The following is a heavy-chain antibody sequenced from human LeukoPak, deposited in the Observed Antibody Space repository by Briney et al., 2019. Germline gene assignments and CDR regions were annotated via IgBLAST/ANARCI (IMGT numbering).Heavy chain of an antibody. CDR3: ATYTNWVAGDV. D-gene: IGHD3-16*01. V-gene: IGHV3-7*01. Sequence: GGSLRLSCVASGFMFSGSWMSCVRQAPGKGVEWVADIDKGGSEKDYVDSVSGRFTISRDNAKNSVYLQMDSLRAEDTAVYYCATYTNWVAGDVWGQGTTVSVSS. J-gene: IGHJ6*02. CDR2: IDKGGSEK. CDR1: GFMFSGSW.